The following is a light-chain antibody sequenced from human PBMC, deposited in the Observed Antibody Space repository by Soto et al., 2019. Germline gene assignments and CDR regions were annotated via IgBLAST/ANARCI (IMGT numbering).Light chain of an antibody. Sequence: ENVLTQSPGTLSLFPGERATLSCRASQSVAYALAWYQQKPGQAPRLLLSDASSRAAGVPDRFSGSGSGTDFTLTISRLEPEDFAVYYCQQYGPSLITFGQGTRLEIK. CDR1: QSVAYA. J-gene: IGKJ5*01. CDR3: QQYGPSLIT. V-gene: IGKV3-20*01. CDR2: DAS.